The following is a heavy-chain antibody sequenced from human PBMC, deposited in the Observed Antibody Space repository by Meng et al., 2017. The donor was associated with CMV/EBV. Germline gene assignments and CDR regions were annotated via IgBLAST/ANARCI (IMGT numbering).Heavy chain of an antibody. J-gene: IGHJ6*02. V-gene: IGHV4-59*01. CDR1: GGSISSYY. Sequence: SETLSLTCTVSGGSISSYYWSWIRQPPGKGLEWIGYIYYSWSTNYNPSLKSRVTISVDTSKNQFSLKLSSVTAADTAVYYCARDRVFGGSGWVRGVNNYGMDVWGQGTTVTVSS. D-gene: IGHD3-10*01. CDR2: IYYSWST. CDR3: ARDRVFGGSGWVRGVNNYGMDV.